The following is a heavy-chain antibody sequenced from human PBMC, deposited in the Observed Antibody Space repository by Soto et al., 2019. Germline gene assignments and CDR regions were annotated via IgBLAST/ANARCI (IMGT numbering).Heavy chain of an antibody. D-gene: IGHD1-26*01. CDR2: ISSSSSYT. J-gene: IGHJ4*02. Sequence: AGGSLRLSCAASGFTFSDYYMSWIRQAPGKGLEWVSYISSSSSYTNYADSVKGRFTISRDNAKNSLYLQMNSLRAEDTAVYYCARGSLREDYFDYWGQGTLVTVSS. V-gene: IGHV3-11*06. CDR3: ARGSLREDYFDY. CDR1: GFTFSDYY.